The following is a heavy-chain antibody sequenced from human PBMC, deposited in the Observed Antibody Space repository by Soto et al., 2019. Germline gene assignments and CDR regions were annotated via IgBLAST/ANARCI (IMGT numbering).Heavy chain of an antibody. D-gene: IGHD2-15*01. CDR2: IYYSGST. CDR3: ARNLYCSGGSCYPDY. J-gene: IGHJ4*02. Sequence: TLSLTCTVSGGSLSSYYWSWIRQPPGKGLEWIGYIYYSGSTNYNPSLKSRVTISVDTSKNQFSLKLSSVTAADTAVYYCARNLYCSGGSCYPDYWGQGTLVTVSS. CDR1: GGSLSSYY. V-gene: IGHV4-59*08.